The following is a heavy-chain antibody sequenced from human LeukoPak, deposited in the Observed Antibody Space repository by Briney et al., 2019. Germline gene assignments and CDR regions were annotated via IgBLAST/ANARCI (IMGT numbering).Heavy chain of an antibody. Sequence: ASVKVSCKVSGYTLTELSMHWVRQATGQGLEWMGWMNPNSGNTGYAQKFQGRVTITRNTSISTAYMELSSLRSEDTAVYYCARQGDFDYWGQGTLVTVSS. CDR3: ARQGDFDY. D-gene: IGHD3-16*01. J-gene: IGHJ4*02. CDR2: MNPNSGNT. CDR1: GYTLTELS. V-gene: IGHV1-8*03.